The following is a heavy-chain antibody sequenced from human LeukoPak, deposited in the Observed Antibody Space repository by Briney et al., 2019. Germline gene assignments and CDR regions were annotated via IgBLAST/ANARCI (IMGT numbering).Heavy chain of an antibody. V-gene: IGHV1-18*01. CDR2: ISAYNSNT. CDR1: GYTFTGYA. D-gene: IGHD2-2*01. Sequence: ASVKVSCKASGYTFTGYAISWVRQAPGQGLEWMGWISAYNSNTNYAQKLQGRVTMTTDTSTSTAYMELRSLRSDDTAVYFCARDGCSTTNCYVQNWFDPWGQGTLVTVSS. CDR3: ARDGCSTTNCYVQNWFDP. J-gene: IGHJ5*02.